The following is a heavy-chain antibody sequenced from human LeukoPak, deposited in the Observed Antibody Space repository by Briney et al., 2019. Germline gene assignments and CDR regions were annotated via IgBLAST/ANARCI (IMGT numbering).Heavy chain of an antibody. CDR1: GYTFTSYG. V-gene: IGHV1-18*01. CDR2: ISAYNGNT. Sequence: ASVKVSCKASGYTFTSYGISWVRQAPGQGLEWMGWISAYNGNTNYAQKLQGRVTMTTDTSTSTTYMELRSLRSDDTAAYYCARDRPTPDYYDTQTPDYWGQGTLVTVSS. CDR3: ARDRPTPDYYDTQTPDY. D-gene: IGHD3-22*01. J-gene: IGHJ4*02.